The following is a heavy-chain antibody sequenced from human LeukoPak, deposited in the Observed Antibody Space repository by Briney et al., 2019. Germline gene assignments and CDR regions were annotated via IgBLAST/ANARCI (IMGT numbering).Heavy chain of an antibody. CDR2: TSGTGAST. V-gene: IGHV3-23*01. D-gene: IGHD6-13*01. CDR3: AKSFAVAGSRPPDY. Sequence: GGSLRLSCAASGFTFSRYAMSWVRQAPGKGLEWVSGTSGTGASTYYADSVKGRFIISRDNSKNTLYLQMNSLRAEDTAVYYCAKSFAVAGSRPPDYWGQGTLVTVSS. CDR1: GFTFSRYA. J-gene: IGHJ4*02.